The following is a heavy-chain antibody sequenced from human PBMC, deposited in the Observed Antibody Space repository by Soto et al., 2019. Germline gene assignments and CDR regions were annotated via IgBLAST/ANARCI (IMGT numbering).Heavy chain of an antibody. CDR1: GFTFSSYA. CDR3: AKDSPATGYYYYGMDV. J-gene: IGHJ6*02. V-gene: IGHV3-23*01. CDR2: ISGSGGST. Sequence: WSLRLSCAASGFTFSSYAMSWVRQAPGKGLEWVSAISGSGGSTYYADSVKGRFTISRDNSKNTLYLQMNSLRAEDTAVYYCAKDSPATGYYYYGMDVWGQGTTVTVSS.